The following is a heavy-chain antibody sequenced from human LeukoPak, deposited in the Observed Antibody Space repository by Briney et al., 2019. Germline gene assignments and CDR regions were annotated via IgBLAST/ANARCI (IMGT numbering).Heavy chain of an antibody. CDR1: GGSISSYY. CDR2: IYYSGST. V-gene: IGHV4-59*01. J-gene: IGHJ6*02. CDR3: ARLKKSSVYYYYGMDV. D-gene: IGHD3-16*02. Sequence: SETLSLTCTVPGGSISSYYWSWIRQPPGKGLEWIGYIYYSGSTNYNPSLKSRVTISVDTSKNQFSLKLSSVTAADTAVYYCARLKKSSVYYYYGMDVWGQGTTVTVSS.